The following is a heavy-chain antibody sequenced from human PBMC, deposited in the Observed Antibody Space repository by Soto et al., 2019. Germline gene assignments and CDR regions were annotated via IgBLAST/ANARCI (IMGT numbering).Heavy chain of an antibody. CDR3: AREGHYYDSSGYYSLFDY. V-gene: IGHV4-59*01. Sequence: SETLSLTCTVSGGSISRYYWSWIRQPPGKGLEWIGYISYSWSTNYNPSLKSRVTISVDTSKNQFSPKLSSVTAADTAVYYCAREGHYYDSSGYYSLFDYWGQGTLVTVSS. CDR2: ISYSWST. D-gene: IGHD3-22*01. CDR1: GGSISRYY. J-gene: IGHJ4*02.